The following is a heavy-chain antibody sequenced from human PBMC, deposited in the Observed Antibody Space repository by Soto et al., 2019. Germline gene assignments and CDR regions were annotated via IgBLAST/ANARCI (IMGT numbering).Heavy chain of an antibody. J-gene: IGHJ6*02. CDR3: AREYSSSIGYYYYGMDV. V-gene: IGHV5-10-1*01. D-gene: IGHD6-6*01. CDR1: GYSFTSYW. CDR2: IDPSDSYT. Sequence: GESLKISCKGSGYSFTSYWISWVRQMPGKGLEWMGRIDPSDSYTNYSPSFQGHVTISADKSISTAYLQWSSLKASDTAMYYCAREYSSSIGYYYYGMDVWGQGTTVTVSS.